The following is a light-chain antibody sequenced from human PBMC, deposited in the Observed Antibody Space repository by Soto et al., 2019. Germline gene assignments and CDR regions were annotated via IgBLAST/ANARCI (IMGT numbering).Light chain of an antibody. CDR1: QSVSSK. CDR3: QQYNNWFWT. V-gene: IGKV3-15*01. Sequence: EIVMTQSPATLSVSPGERATLSCRASQSVSSKVAWYQQKPGQAPRLLIYGASTRATGIPARFSGSGSVTEFTLTISSLQSEDFAVYYCQQYNNWFWTFGQGTKVEI. J-gene: IGKJ1*01. CDR2: GAS.